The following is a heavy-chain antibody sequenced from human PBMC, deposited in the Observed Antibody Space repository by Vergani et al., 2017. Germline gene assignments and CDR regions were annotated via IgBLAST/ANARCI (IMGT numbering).Heavy chain of an antibody. J-gene: IGHJ6*02. CDR3: ARLTANKYCSSTSCYGGYYYYYGMDV. CDR2: MNPNSCNT. CDR1: GYTFTSYD. V-gene: IGHV1-8*03. Sequence: QVQLVQSGAEVKKPGASVKVSCKASGYTFTSYDINWVRQATGQGLEWMGWMNPNSCNTGYAQKFQGRVTITRNTSISTAYMELSSLRSEDTAVYYCARLTANKYCSSTSCYGGYYYYYGMDVWGQGTTVTVSS. D-gene: IGHD2-2*01.